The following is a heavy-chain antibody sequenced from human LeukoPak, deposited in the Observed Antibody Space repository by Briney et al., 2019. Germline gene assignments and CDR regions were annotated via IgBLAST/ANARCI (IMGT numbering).Heavy chain of an antibody. D-gene: IGHD4-17*01. CDR3: ARSNGDYTILGY. CDR2: IDTSGST. J-gene: IGHJ4*02. V-gene: IGHV4-61*02. Sequence: SETLSLTCTVPGGSISSDSYYWTWIRQPAGKGLEWIVRIDTSGSTNYNPSLKSRLTISLDMSKNQFALKLNSVTAADTAVYYCARSNGDYTILGYWGQGTLVTVSS. CDR1: GGSISSDSYY.